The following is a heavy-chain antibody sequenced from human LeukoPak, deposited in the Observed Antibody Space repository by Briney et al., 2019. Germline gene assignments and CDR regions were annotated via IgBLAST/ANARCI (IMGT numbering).Heavy chain of an antibody. CDR2: ISSSSSYI. J-gene: IGHJ6*03. V-gene: IGHV3-21*01. CDR1: GFTFSSYS. Sequence: GGSLRLSCAASGFTFSSYSMNWVRQAPGKGLEWVSSISSSSSYIYYADSVKGRFTISRDNAKNSLYLQMNSLRAEDTAVYYCARGRDYYDSSGYYYNLYYYMDVWGKGTTVTVSS. D-gene: IGHD3-22*01. CDR3: ARGRDYYDSSGYYYNLYYYMDV.